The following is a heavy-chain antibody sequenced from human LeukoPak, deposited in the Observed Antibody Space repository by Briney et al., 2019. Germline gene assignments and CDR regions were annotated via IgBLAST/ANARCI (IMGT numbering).Heavy chain of an antibody. J-gene: IGHJ4*02. D-gene: IGHD1-26*01. V-gene: IGHV4-38-2*02. CDR1: GYSIRSDYY. Sequence: SETLSLTCTVSGYSIRSDYYWGWIRQPPGKGLEWIGSIYHSGSTYYNPSLKSRVTISVDTSKNQFSLKLSSVTAADTAVYYCARAIEVGAMTPFDYWGQRTLVTVSS. CDR3: ARAIEVGAMTPFDY. CDR2: IYHSGST.